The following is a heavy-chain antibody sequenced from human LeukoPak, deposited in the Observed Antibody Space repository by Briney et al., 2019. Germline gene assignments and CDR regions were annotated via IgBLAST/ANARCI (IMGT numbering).Heavy chain of an antibody. J-gene: IGHJ6*02. Sequence: SETLSLTCTVSGASLSNDFWSWIRQPPGKEPEWIGYIHYSGITNYNPSLESRITISRDTSKNQFSLKLRSVTAADTAVYYCVYSRGWTNFYYYGMDVWGQGTTVTVSS. D-gene: IGHD6-19*01. V-gene: IGHV4-59*01. CDR3: VYSRGWTNFYYYGMDV. CDR2: IHYSGIT. CDR1: GASLSNDF.